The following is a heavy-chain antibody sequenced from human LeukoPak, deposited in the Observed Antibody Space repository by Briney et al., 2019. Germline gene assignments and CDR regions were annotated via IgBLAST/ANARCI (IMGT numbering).Heavy chain of an antibody. J-gene: IGHJ3*02. CDR1: GFTFSSYS. CDR3: ARVAKATHSYAYGDDAFDI. V-gene: IGHV3-48*02. CDR2: ISSSSSTI. Sequence: GGSLRLSCAASGFTFSSYSMNWVRQAPGKGLEWVSYISSSSSTIYYADSVKGRFTISRDNAKNSLYLQMNSLRDEDTAVYYCARVAKATHSYAYGDDAFDIWGQGTMVTVSS. D-gene: IGHD5-18*01.